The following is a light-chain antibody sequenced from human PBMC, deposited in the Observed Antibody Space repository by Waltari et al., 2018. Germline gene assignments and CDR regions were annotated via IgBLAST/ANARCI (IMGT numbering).Light chain of an antibody. Sequence: EIVLTQSPGTLSLSPGARATLSCRASQSVSSSYLAWYQQKPGQAPRLLIFDASNRATGIPDRFSGRGSGTDFTLTISRLEPEDFAVYFCQQYSYSPNTFGQGTKLEI. J-gene: IGKJ2*01. CDR2: DAS. V-gene: IGKV3-20*01. CDR1: QSVSSSY. CDR3: QQYSYSPNT.